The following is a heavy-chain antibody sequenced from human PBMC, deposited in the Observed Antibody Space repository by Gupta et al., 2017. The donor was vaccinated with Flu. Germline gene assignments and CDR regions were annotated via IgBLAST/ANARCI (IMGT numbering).Heavy chain of an antibody. CDR2: INPDGSST. Sequence: QLVRQAPGKGLVWVSRINPDGSSTTYAESVKGRFTISRDNAKNTLYLQMNSLGDDDTAVYYCATVTSGCWGQGTLVTVSS. CDR3: ATVTSGC. V-gene: IGHV3-74*03. J-gene: IGHJ4*02. D-gene: IGHD4-17*01.